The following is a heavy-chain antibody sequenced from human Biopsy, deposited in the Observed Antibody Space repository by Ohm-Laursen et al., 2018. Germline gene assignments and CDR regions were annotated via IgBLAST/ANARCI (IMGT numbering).Heavy chain of an antibody. CDR3: ARHDRSGYWGLDY. V-gene: IGHV4-4*08. CDR1: RDSISNYY. CDR2: IYSSGRT. D-gene: IGHD3-22*01. J-gene: IGHJ4*02. Sequence: TLSLTCTVSRDSISNYYWTWIRQSPGKGLEWLAYIYSSGRTNYNPSLKSRIIVSVDTSTNQLSLKGTSVTATDTAMYYCARHDRSGYWGLDYWGQGALVTVSA.